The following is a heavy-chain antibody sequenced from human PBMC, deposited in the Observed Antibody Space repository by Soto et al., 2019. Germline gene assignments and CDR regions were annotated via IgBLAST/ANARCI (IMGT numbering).Heavy chain of an antibody. Sequence: GGSLRLSCAASGFTLSSYVMSWVRRAPGKGLEWVSGIDGGGGGTYYADSVKGRFTISRDNSKNTLYLQMNSLRAEDTAVYYCAKGPEQLVHGVFDYWGQGTLVIVSS. CDR1: GFTLSSYV. CDR2: IDGGGGGT. CDR3: AKGPEQLVHGVFDY. J-gene: IGHJ4*02. V-gene: IGHV3-23*01. D-gene: IGHD6-6*01.